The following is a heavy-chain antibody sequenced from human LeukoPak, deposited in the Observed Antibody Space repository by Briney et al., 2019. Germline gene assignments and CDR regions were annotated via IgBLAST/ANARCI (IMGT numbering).Heavy chain of an antibody. CDR3: ARGRGYCSSTSCYSFFDY. Sequence: SETLSLTCAVYGGPFSSYYWSWIRQPPGKGLEWIGEINHSGSTNYNPSLKSRVTISVDTSKNQFSLKLSSVTAADTAVYYCARGRGYCSSTSCYSFFDYWGQGTLVTVSS. J-gene: IGHJ4*02. CDR1: GGPFSSYY. CDR2: INHSGST. V-gene: IGHV4-34*01. D-gene: IGHD2-2*01.